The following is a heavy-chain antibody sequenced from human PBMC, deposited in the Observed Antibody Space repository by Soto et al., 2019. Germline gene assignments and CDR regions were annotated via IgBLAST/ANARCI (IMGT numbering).Heavy chain of an antibody. CDR2: IIPIFGTA. D-gene: IGHD3-22*01. CDR3: ARTGYYDSSGYYYYDY. CDR1: GGTFSSYA. J-gene: IGHJ4*02. Sequence: WASVKVSCKASGGTFSSYAISWVRQAPGQGLEWMGGIIPIFGTANYAQKFQGRVTITADESTSTAYMELSSLRSEDTAVYYCARTGYYDSSGYYYYDYWGQGTLVTVSS. V-gene: IGHV1-69*13.